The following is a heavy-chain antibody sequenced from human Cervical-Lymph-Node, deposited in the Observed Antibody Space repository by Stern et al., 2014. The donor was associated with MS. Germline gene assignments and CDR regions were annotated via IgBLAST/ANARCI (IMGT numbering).Heavy chain of an antibody. V-gene: IGHV3-23*01. D-gene: IGHD6-6*01. J-gene: IGHJ4*02. CDR3: AKDRIAADIFDY. Sequence: EVQLLESGGGLVQPGGSLRLSCAASGFTFSSYAMSWVRQAPGQGLEWVSAISGSGGSTYYADSVKGRFTISRDNSKNTLYLQMTSLRAEDTAVYYCAKDRIAADIFDYWGQGTLVTVSS. CDR2: ISGSGGST. CDR1: GFTFSSYA.